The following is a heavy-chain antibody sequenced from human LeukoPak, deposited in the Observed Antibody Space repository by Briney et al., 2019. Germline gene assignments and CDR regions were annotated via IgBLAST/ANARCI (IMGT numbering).Heavy chain of an antibody. D-gene: IGHD6-19*01. CDR3: AKDNGYSSGWAINYYGMDV. J-gene: IGHJ6*02. CDR2: ISWNGGSI. Sequence: GRSLRLSCAASGFTFDDYAMHWVRQAPGKGLEWVSGISWNGGSIGYADSVKGRFTISRDNAKNSLYLQMNSLRAEDTALYYCAKDNGYSSGWAINYYGMDVWGQGTTVTVSS. CDR1: GFTFDDYA. V-gene: IGHV3-9*01.